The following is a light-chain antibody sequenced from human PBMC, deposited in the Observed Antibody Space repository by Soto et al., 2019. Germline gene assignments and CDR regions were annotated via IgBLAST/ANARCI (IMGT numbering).Light chain of an antibody. Sequence: DIQMTQSPSSVSASVGDRGTITCGASQGISSWLAWYQQKPGKAPDLLIYAASNLQSGVPSRFSASRSGTDFTLTINSLQPEDFATYFCQQANSFPRTFGQGTRLEI. CDR3: QQANSFPRT. CDR1: QGISSW. V-gene: IGKV1-12*01. J-gene: IGKJ5*01. CDR2: AAS.